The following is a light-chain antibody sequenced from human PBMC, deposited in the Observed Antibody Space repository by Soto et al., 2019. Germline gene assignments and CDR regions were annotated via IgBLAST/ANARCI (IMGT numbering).Light chain of an antibody. CDR1: STDIGNYDL. J-gene: IGLJ3*02. V-gene: IGLV2-23*02. CDR3: CSYTTGSTWV. CDR2: EVS. Sequence: QSALTQPASVSGSPRQSITISCTGTSTDIGNYDLVSWYQHHPGKAPKLVISEVSKWPSGISNRFSGSKSGNTASLTISGLQPEDEGDYYCCSYTTGSTWVFGGGTLLTVL.